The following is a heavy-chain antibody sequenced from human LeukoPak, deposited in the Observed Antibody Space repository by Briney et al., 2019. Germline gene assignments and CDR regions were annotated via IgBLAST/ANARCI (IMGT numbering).Heavy chain of an antibody. CDR2: ISSSGSTI. D-gene: IGHD6-13*01. CDR3: ARDRGVYSRTLED. Sequence: PGGSLRLSCAASGFTFSSYEMNWVRQAPGKGLEWVSYISSSGSTIYYADSLKGRFTISRDNAKNSLYLQMNSLRAEDTAVYYCARDRGVYSRTLEDWGQGTLVTVSS. J-gene: IGHJ4*02. V-gene: IGHV3-48*03. CDR1: GFTFSSYE.